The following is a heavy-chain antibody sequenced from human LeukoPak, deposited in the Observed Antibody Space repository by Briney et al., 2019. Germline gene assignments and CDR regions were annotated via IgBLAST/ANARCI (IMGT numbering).Heavy chain of an antibody. CDR3: AKCRPYYYGSGATEYYFDY. CDR2: ISYDGSNK. Sequence: PGGSLRLSCAASGFTFSSCGMHWVRQAPGKGLEWVAVISYDGSNKYYADSVKGRFTISRDNSKNTLYLQMNSLRAEDTAVYYCAKCRPYYYGSGATEYYFDYWGQGTLVTVSS. D-gene: IGHD3-10*01. V-gene: IGHV3-30*18. CDR1: GFTFSSCG. J-gene: IGHJ4*02.